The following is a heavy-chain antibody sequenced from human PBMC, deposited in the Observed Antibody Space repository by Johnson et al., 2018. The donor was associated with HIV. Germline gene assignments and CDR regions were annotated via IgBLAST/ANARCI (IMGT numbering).Heavy chain of an antibody. CDR2: IYKDGSRT. Sequence: VQLVESGGGLVQPGGSLRLSCAASGFAFRTYWMVWVRQVPGKRPVWVARIYKDGSRTTYADSVRGRFNIARENAKYTVDLQMNSLRAEDTAVYYCAKVLWEGDAFDIWGQGTMVTVSS. CDR3: AKVLWEGDAFDI. V-gene: IGHV3-74*03. J-gene: IGHJ3*02. D-gene: IGHD2-2*01. CDR1: GFAFRTYW.